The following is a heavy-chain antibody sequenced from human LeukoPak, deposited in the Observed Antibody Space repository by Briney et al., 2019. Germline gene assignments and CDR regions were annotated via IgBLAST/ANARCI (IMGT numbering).Heavy chain of an antibody. CDR1: GFNFSTYE. Sequence: PGGSLRLSCAASGFNFSTYEMNWVRQAPGKGLEWVSYITSIGSTTYYADSVKGRFTIARDNAKNSLYLQMNSLRAEDAAVDYCARGEDDIVVVPAAMFYYYYMDVWGKGTTVTISS. CDR2: ITSIGSTT. D-gene: IGHD2-2*01. V-gene: IGHV3-48*03. J-gene: IGHJ6*03. CDR3: ARGEDDIVVVPAAMFYYYYMDV.